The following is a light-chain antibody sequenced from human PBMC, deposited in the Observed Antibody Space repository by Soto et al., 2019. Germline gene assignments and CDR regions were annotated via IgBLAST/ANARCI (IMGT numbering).Light chain of an antibody. Sequence: DIQMTQSPSTLSASVIDIVTITCWASQTISSWLAWFQQRPGRAPKFLIYKASSLKNGVPLRFSGSGSGTQFTLTNSSLQPDDFASYYCHQYNSYPYTFGQGTKVDIK. CDR3: HQYNSYPYT. J-gene: IGKJ2*01. CDR2: KAS. CDR1: QTISSW. V-gene: IGKV1-5*03.